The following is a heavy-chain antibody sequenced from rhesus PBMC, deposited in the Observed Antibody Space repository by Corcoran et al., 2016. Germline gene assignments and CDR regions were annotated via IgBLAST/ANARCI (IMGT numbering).Heavy chain of an antibody. J-gene: IGHJ6*01. CDR2: TYYRTKLYN. V-gene: IGHV6-1*01. CDR3: ARERLAGTKHGLDS. D-gene: IGHD1-1-1*01. CDR1: GASVSSNRAT. Sequence: QVQLQESGTGLVTPSQTLSLTCAISGASVSSNRATWDGIRKSPSRGLEWLGRTYYRTKLYNDYAQSVQNLISINPDTSKNQFSLQLNAGTPEDMAVYYCARERLAGTKHGLDSWGQGVVVTVSS.